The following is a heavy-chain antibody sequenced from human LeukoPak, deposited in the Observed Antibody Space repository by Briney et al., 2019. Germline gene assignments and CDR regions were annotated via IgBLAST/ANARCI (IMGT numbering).Heavy chain of an antibody. CDR3: ARDKGPSYLSSFDY. J-gene: IGHJ4*02. Sequence: GGSLRLSCAASGFTFSSYVMHWVSQAPGKGLEGVAIISYDGSNEYYADSVKGRFTISRDNSKNTLYLQMNSLRAADTAVYYCARDKGPSYLSSFDYWGQGTLVTVSS. D-gene: IGHD2-2*01. CDR2: ISYDGSNE. V-gene: IGHV3-30*04. CDR1: GFTFSSYV.